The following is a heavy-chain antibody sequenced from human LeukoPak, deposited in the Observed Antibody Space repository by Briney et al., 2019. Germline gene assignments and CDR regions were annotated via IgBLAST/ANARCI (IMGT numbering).Heavy chain of an antibody. J-gene: IGHJ4*02. CDR2: ISWNSGSI. Sequence: PGRSLRLSCAASGFTFDDYAMHWVRQAPGKGLEWVSGISWNSGSIGYADSVKGRFTISRDNAKNSLYLQMNSLRAEDTALYYCATDSSGYYYLGYWGQGTLVTVSS. V-gene: IGHV3-9*01. CDR3: ATDSSGYYYLGY. D-gene: IGHD3-22*01. CDR1: GFTFDDYA.